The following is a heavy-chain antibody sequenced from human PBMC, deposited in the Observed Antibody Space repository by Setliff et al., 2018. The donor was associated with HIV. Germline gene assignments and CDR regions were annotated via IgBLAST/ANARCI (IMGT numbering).Heavy chain of an antibody. CDR3: GGNGYYSIDY. Sequence: SETLSLTCTVSGGSISSGSNYWSWIRQPAGKGLEWIGRIYTSGSTNYNPSLKSRVTSVDKSKSQFSLKLNSVTAADTAVYYCGGNGYYSIDYWGQGTLVTVSS. V-gene: IGHV4-61*02. D-gene: IGHD3-22*01. CDR2: IYTSGST. J-gene: IGHJ4*02. CDR1: GGSISSGSNY.